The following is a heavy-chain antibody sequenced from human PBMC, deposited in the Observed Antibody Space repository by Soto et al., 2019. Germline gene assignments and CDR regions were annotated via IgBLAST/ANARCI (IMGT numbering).Heavy chain of an antibody. V-gene: IGHV1-46*01. D-gene: IGHD1-26*01. Sequence: QVQLVQSGAEMKQPGASVKLSCQASGYIFIHCFMHWVRQAPVQGLEWMGGINPSSGTTTYAQKFQGRVTVTRATSTSTVYMELSSLGSGDTAMYYCARSLGETTSLFDYWGQGSLVTVSA. CDR3: ARSLGETTSLFDY. CDR1: GYIFIHCF. CDR2: INPSSGTT. J-gene: IGHJ4*02.